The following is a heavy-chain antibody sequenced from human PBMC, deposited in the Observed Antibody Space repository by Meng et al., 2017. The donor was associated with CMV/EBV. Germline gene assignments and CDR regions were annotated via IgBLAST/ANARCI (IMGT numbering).Heavy chain of an antibody. CDR1: GFTFSSYW. J-gene: IGHJ4*02. D-gene: IGHD6-19*01. CDR3: ARDVDYSSGWYGTYFDY. V-gene: IGHV3-7*01. Sequence: GGSLRLSCAASGFTFSSYWMSWVRQAPGKGLEWVANIKQDGSEKYYVDSVKGRFTISRDNAKNSLYLQMNSLRAEDTAVYYRARDVDYSSGWYGTYFDYWGQGTLVTVSS. CDR2: IKQDGSEK.